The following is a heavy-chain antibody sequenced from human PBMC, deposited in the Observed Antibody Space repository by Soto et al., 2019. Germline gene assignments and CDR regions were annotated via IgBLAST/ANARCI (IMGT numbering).Heavy chain of an antibody. J-gene: IGHJ5*02. CDR1: GYTLTELS. V-gene: IGHV1-24*01. CDR3: ARDQYNP. D-gene: IGHD1-1*01. CDR2: FDPEDGET. Sequence: GASVKVSCKVSGYTLTELSMHWVRQAPGKGLEWMGGFDPEDGETIYAQKFQGRVTITADKSTSTAYMELSSLRSEDTAVYYCARDQYNPWGQGTLVTVSS.